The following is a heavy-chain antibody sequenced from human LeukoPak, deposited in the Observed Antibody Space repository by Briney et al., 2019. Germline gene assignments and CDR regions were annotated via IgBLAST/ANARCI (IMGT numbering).Heavy chain of an antibody. CDR2: ISWNSGSI. J-gene: IGHJ4*02. CDR1: GFTFDDYA. Sequence: GRSLRLSCAASGFTFDDYAMHWVRQAPGKGLEWVSGISWNSGSIGYADSVKGRFTIPRDNAKNSLYLQMNSLRAEDTALYYCAKDISVWGDIPNSYFDYWGQGTLVTVSS. V-gene: IGHV3-9*01. D-gene: IGHD7-27*01. CDR3: AKDISVWGDIPNSYFDY.